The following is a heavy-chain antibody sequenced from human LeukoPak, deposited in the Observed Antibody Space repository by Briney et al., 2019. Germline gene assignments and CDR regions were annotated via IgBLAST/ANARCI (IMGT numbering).Heavy chain of an antibody. Sequence: PGRSLRLSCAASGFTFSSCAMHWVRQAPGKGLEWVAVISYDGSNKYYADSVKGRFTISRDNSKNTLYLQMNSLRAEDTAVYYCARDLGYSYGLTGVDYWGQGTLVTVSS. CDR2: ISYDGSNK. D-gene: IGHD5-18*01. V-gene: IGHV3-30-3*01. CDR3: ARDLGYSYGLTGVDY. CDR1: GFTFSSCA. J-gene: IGHJ4*02.